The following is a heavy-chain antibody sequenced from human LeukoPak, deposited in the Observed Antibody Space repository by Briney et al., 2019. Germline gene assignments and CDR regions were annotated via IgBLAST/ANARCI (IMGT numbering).Heavy chain of an antibody. CDR3: AKGPYYYMDV. CDR1: GFTFSSYA. V-gene: IGHV3-30*02. Sequence: GGSLRLSCAASGFTFSSYAMSWVRQAPGKGLVRVSFIHYDGTNKYYADSVKGRFTISRDNSKNTLYLQMNSLRGEDTAVYYCAKGPYYYMDVWGKGTTVTVS. J-gene: IGHJ6*03. CDR2: IHYDGTNK.